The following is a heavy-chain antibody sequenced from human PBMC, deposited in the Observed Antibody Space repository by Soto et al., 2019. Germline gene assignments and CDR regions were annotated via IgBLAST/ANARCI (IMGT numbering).Heavy chain of an antibody. Sequence: GGSLRLSCAASGFTFSSYSMNWVRQAPGKGLEWVSSISSSSSYIYYADSVKGRFTISRDNAKNSLYLQMNSLRAEDTAVYYCARDQYSSSSYFDYWGQGTLVTVPQ. CDR1: GFTFSSYS. CDR3: ARDQYSSSSYFDY. CDR2: ISSSSSYI. V-gene: IGHV3-21*01. J-gene: IGHJ4*02. D-gene: IGHD6-6*01.